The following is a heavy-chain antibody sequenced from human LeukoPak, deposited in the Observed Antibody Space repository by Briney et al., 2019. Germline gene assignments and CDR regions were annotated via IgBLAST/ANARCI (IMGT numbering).Heavy chain of an antibody. D-gene: IGHD2-2*01. CDR2: IYYSGST. Sequence: SETLSLTCTVSGGSISSYYWSWIRQPPGKGLEWIGYIYYSGSTNYNPSLKSRVTISVDTSKNQFSLKLSSVTAADTAVYYCARDGACSSTSCRNHPFDYWGQGTLVTVSS. CDR1: GGSISSYY. V-gene: IGHV4-59*01. J-gene: IGHJ4*02. CDR3: ARDGACSSTSCRNHPFDY.